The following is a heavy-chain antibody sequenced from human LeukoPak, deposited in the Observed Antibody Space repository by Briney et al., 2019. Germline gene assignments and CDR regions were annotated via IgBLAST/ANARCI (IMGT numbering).Heavy chain of an antibody. Sequence: GASVKVSCKASGGTFGSYAISWVRKAPGQGLEWMGGIIPIFGTANYAQKFQGRVTITADESTSIAYMELSSLRSEDTAVYYCAAGREWETGPDYWGQGTLVTVSS. D-gene: IGHD1-26*01. CDR1: GGTFGSYA. V-gene: IGHV1-69*13. J-gene: IGHJ4*02. CDR2: IIPIFGTA. CDR3: AAGREWETGPDY.